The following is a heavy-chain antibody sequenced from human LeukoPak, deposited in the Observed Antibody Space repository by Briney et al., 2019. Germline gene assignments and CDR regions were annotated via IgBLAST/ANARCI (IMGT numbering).Heavy chain of an antibody. V-gene: IGHV4-59*01. CDR2: IYYSGST. CDR3: ARGSGSGYYWERELPTPYYFDY. Sequence: SETLSLTCTVSGGSISSYYCSWIRQPPGKGLEWIGYIYYSGSTNYNPSLKSRVTISVDTSKNQFSLKLSSVTAADTAVYYCARGSGSGYYWERELPTPYYFDYWGQGTLVTVSS. CDR1: GGSISSYY. D-gene: IGHD3-3*01. J-gene: IGHJ4*02.